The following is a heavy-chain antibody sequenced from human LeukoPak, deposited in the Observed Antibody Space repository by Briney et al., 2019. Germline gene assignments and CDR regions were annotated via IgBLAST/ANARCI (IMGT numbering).Heavy chain of an antibody. V-gene: IGHV1-18*01. CDR2: ISAYNGNT. CDR1: GYTFTSYG. Sequence: ASVKASCKASGYTFTSYGISWVRQAPGQGLEWMGWISAYNGNTNYAQKLQGRVTMTTDTSTSTAYMELRSLRSDDTAVYYCARGPRSSSGLWTPYYFDCWGQGTLVTVSS. D-gene: IGHD6-6*01. J-gene: IGHJ4*02. CDR3: ARGPRSSSGLWTPYYFDC.